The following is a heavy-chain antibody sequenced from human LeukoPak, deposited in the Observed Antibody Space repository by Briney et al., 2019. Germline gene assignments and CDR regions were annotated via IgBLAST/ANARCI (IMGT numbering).Heavy chain of an antibody. CDR2: IYYSGST. Sequence: SETLSLTCTVSGGSISSSSYYWGWIRQPPGKGLEWIGSIYYSGSTYYNPSLKSRVTISVDTSKNQFSLKLSSVTAADTAMYYCARYNSAVGDFDYWGQGTLVTVSS. V-gene: IGHV4-39*07. CDR1: GGSISSSSYY. J-gene: IGHJ4*02. CDR3: ARYNSAVGDFDY. D-gene: IGHD1-20*01.